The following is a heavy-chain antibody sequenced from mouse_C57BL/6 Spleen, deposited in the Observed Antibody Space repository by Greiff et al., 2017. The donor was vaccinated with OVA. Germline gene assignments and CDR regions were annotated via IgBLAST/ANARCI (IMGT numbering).Heavy chain of an antibody. CDR3: ARTITTVVDFDY. V-gene: IGHV5-17*01. Sequence: DVKLVESGGGLVKPGGSLKLSCAASGFTFSDYGMHWVRQAPEKGLEWVAYISSGSSTIYYADTVKGRFTISRDNAKNTLFLQMTSLRSEDTAMYYCARTITTVVDFDYWGQGTTLTVSS. CDR1: GFTFSDYG. J-gene: IGHJ2*01. CDR2: ISSGSSTI. D-gene: IGHD1-1*01.